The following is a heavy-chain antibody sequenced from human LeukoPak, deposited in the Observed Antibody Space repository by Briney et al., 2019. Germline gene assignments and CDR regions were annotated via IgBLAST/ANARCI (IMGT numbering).Heavy chain of an antibody. Sequence: GASVKVSCKTSGYTFTNYYMHWVRQAPGQGLEWMGIINPSGGITSYAQKFQGRVTMTRDPSTSTVYMELSSLRSEDTAVYYCVRELPGGYFDYWGQGTLVTVSS. CDR3: VRELPGGYFDY. D-gene: IGHD3-16*01. CDR1: GYTFTNYY. J-gene: IGHJ4*02. CDR2: INPSGGIT. V-gene: IGHV1-46*01.